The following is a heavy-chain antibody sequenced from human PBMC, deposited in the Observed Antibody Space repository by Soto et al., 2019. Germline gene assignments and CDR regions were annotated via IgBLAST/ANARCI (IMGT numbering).Heavy chain of an antibody. CDR2: IYYSGST. Sequence: PSETLSLTCTVSGGSISSSSYYWGWIRQPPGKGLEWIGSIYYSGSTYYNPSLKSRVTISVDTSKSQFSLKLSSVTAADTAVYYCARLEGYSYGLPDYWGQGTLVTVSS. J-gene: IGHJ4*02. CDR1: GGSISSSSYY. V-gene: IGHV4-39*01. D-gene: IGHD5-18*01. CDR3: ARLEGYSYGLPDY.